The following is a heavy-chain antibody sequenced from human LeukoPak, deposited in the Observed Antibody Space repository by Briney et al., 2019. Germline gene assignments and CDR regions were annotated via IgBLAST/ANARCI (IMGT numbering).Heavy chain of an antibody. D-gene: IGHD4-11*01. CDR2: ISYDGSNK. CDR1: GFTFSSYG. V-gene: IGHV3-30*18. Sequence: GGSLRLSCAASGFTFSSYGMHWVRQAPGKGLEWVAVISYDGSNKYYADSVKGRFTISRDNSKNTLYLQMNSLRAEDTAVYYCAKVGLTVTTILDYFDYWGQGTLVTVS. J-gene: IGHJ4*02. CDR3: AKVGLTVTTILDYFDY.